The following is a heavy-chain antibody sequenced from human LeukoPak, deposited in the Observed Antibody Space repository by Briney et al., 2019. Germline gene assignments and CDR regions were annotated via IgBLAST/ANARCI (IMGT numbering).Heavy chain of an antibody. V-gene: IGHV4-4*07. CDR2: IYTSGST. D-gene: IGHD2-2*01. J-gene: IGHJ5*02. Sequence: SETPSLTCTVSGGSISSYYWSWIRQPAGKGLEWIGRIYTSGSTNYNPSLKSRVTMSVDTSKNQFSLKLSSVTAADTAVYYCARDVGVYQLLYNWFDPWGQGTLVTVSS. CDR1: GGSISSYY. CDR3: ARDVGVYQLLYNWFDP.